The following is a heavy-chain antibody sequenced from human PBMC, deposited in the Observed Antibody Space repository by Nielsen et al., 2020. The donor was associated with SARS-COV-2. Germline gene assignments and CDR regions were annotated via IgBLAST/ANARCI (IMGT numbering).Heavy chain of an antibody. V-gene: IGHV3-7*01. CDR1: GFTFSSYW. CDR2: IKQDGSEK. J-gene: IGHJ4*02. D-gene: IGHD3-3*01. Sequence: GESLKISCVGSGFTFSSYWMNWVRQAPGKGLEWVANIKQDGSEKYYGDSVKGRFTISRDNAKNSLYLQMSSLRAEDTAVYYCVRDSSTAIWSGYPVDWGQGTLVIVSS. CDR3: VRDSSTAIWSGYPVD.